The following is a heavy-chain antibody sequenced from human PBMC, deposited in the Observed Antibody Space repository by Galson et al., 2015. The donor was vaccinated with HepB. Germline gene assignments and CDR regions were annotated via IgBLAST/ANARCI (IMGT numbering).Heavy chain of an antibody. D-gene: IGHD6-19*01. Sequence: SLRLSCAASGFAFSSCAMHWVRQAPGKGLEWAAVISYDGSNKYYADSVRGRFTVSRDNSKNTLYLQMNSLRAEDTAVYYCARPSSGWYGGGYFDYWGQGTLVTVSS. CDR1: GFAFSSCA. CDR2: ISYDGSNK. J-gene: IGHJ4*02. V-gene: IGHV3-30*04. CDR3: ARPSSGWYGGGYFDY.